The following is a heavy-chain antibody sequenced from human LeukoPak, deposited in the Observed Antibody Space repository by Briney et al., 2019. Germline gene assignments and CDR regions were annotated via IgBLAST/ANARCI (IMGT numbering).Heavy chain of an antibody. CDR3: ARHWRYYYDSSGPDYYYYGMDV. D-gene: IGHD3-22*01. J-gene: IGHJ6*02. Sequence: PSETLSLTCTVSGGSISSYYWSWIRQPPGKGLEWIGYIYYGGSTNYNPSLKSRVTISVDTSKNQFSLKLSSVTAADTAVYYCARHWRYYYDSSGPDYYYYGMDVWGQGTTVTVSS. CDR1: GGSISSYY. CDR2: IYYGGST. V-gene: IGHV4-59*08.